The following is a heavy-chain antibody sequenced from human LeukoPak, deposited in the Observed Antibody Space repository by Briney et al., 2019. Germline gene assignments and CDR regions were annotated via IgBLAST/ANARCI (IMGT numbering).Heavy chain of an antibody. CDR2: MNPNSGNT. CDR3: ARGHRIRYFDWLPEVSPYYYYMDV. J-gene: IGHJ6*03. Sequence: ASVKVSCKASGYTFTSYDINWVRQATGQGLEWMGWMNPNSGNTGYAQKFQGRVTMTRNTSISTAYMELSSLRSEDTAVYYCARGHRIRYFDWLPEVSPYYYYMDVWGKGTTVTISS. V-gene: IGHV1-8*01. CDR1: GYTFTSYD. D-gene: IGHD3-9*01.